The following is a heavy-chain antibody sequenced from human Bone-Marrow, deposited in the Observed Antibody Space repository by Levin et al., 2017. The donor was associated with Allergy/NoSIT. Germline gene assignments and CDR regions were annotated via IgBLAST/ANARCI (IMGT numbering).Heavy chain of an antibody. V-gene: IGHV1-18*01. CDR3: ARVVVSVSVRGNQLLRLDERLYYGMDV. CDR1: GYTFSSHG. Sequence: ASVKVSCKASGYTFSSHGINWMRQAPGQGPEWMGWISCDGRKTNSLQKFQDRVTMTTDTSTSTAYMEVRSLTSDDTAVYYCARVVVSVSVRGNQLLRLDERLYYGMDVWGQGTTVTVSS. D-gene: IGHD2-2*01. CDR2: ISCDGRKT. J-gene: IGHJ6*02.